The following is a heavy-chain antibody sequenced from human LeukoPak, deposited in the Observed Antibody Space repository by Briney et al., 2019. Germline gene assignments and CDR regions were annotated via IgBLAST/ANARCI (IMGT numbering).Heavy chain of an antibody. D-gene: IGHD6-19*01. J-gene: IGHJ6*03. CDR3: ERDGIAVAGTPMDV. CDR1: GDSVSSNSAA. Sequence: SQTLSLTCAISGDSVSSNSAAWNWIRQSPSRGLEWLGRTYYRSKWYNDYAVSGKSRINSNPETSKNPFSLQLHSVTPEDTAVYYCERDGIAVAGTPMDVWGKGTTVTVSS. CDR2: TYYRSKWYN. V-gene: IGHV6-1*01.